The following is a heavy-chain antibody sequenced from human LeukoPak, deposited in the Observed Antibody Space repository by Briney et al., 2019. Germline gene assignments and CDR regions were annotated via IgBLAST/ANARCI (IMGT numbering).Heavy chain of an antibody. V-gene: IGHV1-69*04. Sequence: SVKVSCKASGGTFSSYAISWVRQAPGQGLEWMGRIIPILGIANYAQKFQGRVTITADKSTSTAYMELSSLRSEDTAVYYCAVLIKEVTTSDYWGQGTLVTVSS. CDR2: IIPILGIA. CDR3: AVLIKEVTTSDY. CDR1: GGTFSSYA. J-gene: IGHJ4*02. D-gene: IGHD4-17*01.